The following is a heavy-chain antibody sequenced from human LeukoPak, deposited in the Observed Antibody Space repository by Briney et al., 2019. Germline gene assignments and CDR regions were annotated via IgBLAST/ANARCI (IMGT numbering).Heavy chain of an antibody. CDR1: GFTFDDYG. D-gene: IGHD6-19*01. J-gene: IGHJ4*02. CDR2: INWNGGRT. Sequence: GGSLRLSCAASGFTFDDYGVSWVRQAPGKGLEWVSGINWNGGRTGYAESVKGRFTISRENAKNSLYLQMNTLRAEDTALYYCARAVSNSGWYGSVDYWGQGTLVTVSS. V-gene: IGHV3-20*04. CDR3: ARAVSNSGWYGSVDY.